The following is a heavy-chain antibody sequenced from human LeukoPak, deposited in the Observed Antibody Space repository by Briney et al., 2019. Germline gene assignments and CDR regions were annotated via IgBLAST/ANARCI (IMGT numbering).Heavy chain of an antibody. CDR2: IKQDGSEK. Sequence: GGSLRLSCAASGFTFSSYWMSWVRQAPGKGLEWVADIKQDGSEKYYVDSVKGRFTISRDSAKNSLYLQMNSLRAEDTAVYYCARDRLRIAAAATYWGQGTLVTVSS. CDR1: GFTFSSYW. CDR3: ARDRLRIAAAATY. J-gene: IGHJ4*02. V-gene: IGHV3-7*01. D-gene: IGHD6-13*01.